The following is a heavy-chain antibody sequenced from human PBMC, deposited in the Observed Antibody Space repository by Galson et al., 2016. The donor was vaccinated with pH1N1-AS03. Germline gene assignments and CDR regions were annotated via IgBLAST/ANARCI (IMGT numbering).Heavy chain of an antibody. CDR1: GDTFSSYG. CDR2: IIPIFGTA. Sequence: SVKVSCKASGDTFSSYGITWVRQAPGQGLEWMGGIIPIFGTANYAQKFQGRVTITADESTSTAYMELSNLRSEDTAVYYCARDKNDFWSGYSEYWGQGTLVTVSS. CDR3: ARDKNDFWSGYSEY. D-gene: IGHD3-3*01. V-gene: IGHV1-69*13. J-gene: IGHJ4*02.